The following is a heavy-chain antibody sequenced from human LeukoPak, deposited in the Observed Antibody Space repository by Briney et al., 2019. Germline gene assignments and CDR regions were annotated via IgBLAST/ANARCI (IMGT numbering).Heavy chain of an antibody. V-gene: IGHV3-11*01. CDR1: GFTFSDYY. CDR3: AREAYYDFWSGLDY. J-gene: IGHJ4*02. CDR2: ISSSGSTI. D-gene: IGHD3-3*01. Sequence: GGSLRLSCAASGFTFSDYYMSWIRQAPGKGLEWVSYISSSGSTIYYADSVKGRFTISRDNAKNSPYLQMNSLRAEDTAVYYCAREAYYDFWSGLDYWGQGTLVTVSS.